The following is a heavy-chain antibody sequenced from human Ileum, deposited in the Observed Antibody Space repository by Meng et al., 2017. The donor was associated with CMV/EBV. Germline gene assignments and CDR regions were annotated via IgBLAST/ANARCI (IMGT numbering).Heavy chain of an antibody. CDR1: GYTFTGYY. V-gene: IGHV1-2*02. CDR3: AREGSRELRGASDY. Sequence: ASVQVSCKASGYTFTGYYMHWVRHAPGQGLEWMGWINPNSGGTNYAQKFQGRVTMTRDTSISTAYMELSRLRSDDTAVYYCAREGSRELRGASDYWGQGTLVTVSS. D-gene: IGHD1-26*01. CDR2: INPNSGGT. J-gene: IGHJ4*02.